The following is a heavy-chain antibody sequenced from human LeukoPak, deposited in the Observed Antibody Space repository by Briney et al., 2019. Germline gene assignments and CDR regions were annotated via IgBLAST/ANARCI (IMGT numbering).Heavy chain of an antibody. D-gene: IGHD4/OR15-4a*01. J-gene: IGHJ4*02. CDR2: IYYSGST. V-gene: IGHV4-39*02. CDR3: ARDPGGLTADY. CDR1: GGSISSSGYY. Sequence: SETLSLTCTVSGGSISSSGYYWGWIRQPPGRGLEWIASIYYSGSTYYNPSLKSRVTISVDTSKNQFSLKLSSVTAADTAVYYCARDPGGLTADYWGQGTLVTVSS.